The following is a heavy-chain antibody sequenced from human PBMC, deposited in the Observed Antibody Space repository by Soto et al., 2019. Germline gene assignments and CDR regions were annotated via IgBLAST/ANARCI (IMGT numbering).Heavy chain of an antibody. J-gene: IGHJ5*02. Sequence: GGSLRLSCAASGFTFSSYAMTWVRQAPGKGLEWVSGISGGGGVSTYYADSVKGRFTISRDNSMNTLYLQMNRLRAEGTAVYYCAKDAISMVRGVNNWFDPWGQGTLVTVSS. D-gene: IGHD3-10*01. V-gene: IGHV3-23*01. CDR1: GFTFSSYA. CDR2: ISGGGGVST. CDR3: AKDAISMVRGVNNWFDP.